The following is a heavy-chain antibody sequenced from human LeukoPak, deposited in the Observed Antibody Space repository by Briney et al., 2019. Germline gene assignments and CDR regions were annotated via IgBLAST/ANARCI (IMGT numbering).Heavy chain of an antibody. CDR2: TCYRSKWFN. V-gene: IGHV6-1*01. D-gene: IGHD3-16*01. J-gene: IGHJ5*02. Sequence: SQTLSLTCAISGDSVSSNSAVWNWIRQSPSRGLEWLGRTCYRSKWFNDYAVSVKSRIIIGPDTSKNQFSLQLNSVIPEDTAVYYCARALGKNWFDLWGQGTLVTVSS. CDR3: ARALGKNWFDL. CDR1: GDSVSSNSAV.